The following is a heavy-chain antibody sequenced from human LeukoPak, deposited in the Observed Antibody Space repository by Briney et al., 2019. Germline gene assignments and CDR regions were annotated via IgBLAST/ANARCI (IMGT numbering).Heavy chain of an antibody. D-gene: IGHD2-2*01. V-gene: IGHV3-48*03. Sequence: GGSLRLSCAASGFTFSSYEMNWVRQAPGKGLEWVLYISSSGSTKYYADSVKGRFTISRDNAKNSLYLQMNSLRAEDTAVYYCARAGVVPATMPSGGMDVWGQGTTVTVSS. J-gene: IGHJ6*02. CDR1: GFTFSSYE. CDR2: ISSSGSTK. CDR3: ARAGVVPATMPSGGMDV.